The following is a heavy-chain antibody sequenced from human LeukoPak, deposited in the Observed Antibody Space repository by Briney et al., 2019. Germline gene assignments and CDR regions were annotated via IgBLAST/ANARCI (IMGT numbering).Heavy chain of an antibody. V-gene: IGHV1-2*06. CDR3: ARHYYGSGTYYHFDS. CDR2: INPINGGT. CDR1: GYTFTGYY. J-gene: IGHJ4*02. Sequence: GASVKVSCKASGYTFTGYYIHWVRQAPGQGLEWMGRINPINGGTNYAQKFQGRVTMTRDMSMSTAYMELSRLRSVDTAVYYCARHYYGSGTYYHFDSWGQGTLVTVSS. D-gene: IGHD3-10*01.